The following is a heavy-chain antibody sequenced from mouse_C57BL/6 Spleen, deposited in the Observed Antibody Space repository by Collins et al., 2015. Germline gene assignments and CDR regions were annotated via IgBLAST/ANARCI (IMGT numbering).Heavy chain of an antibody. D-gene: IGHD1-1*02. CDR2: IYPGDGDT. CDR1: GYAFSSSW. J-gene: IGHJ4*01. CDR3: ARGVGRAMDY. V-gene: IGHV1-82*01. Sequence: QVQLQQSGPELVKPGASVKISCKASGYAFSSSWMNWVKQRPGKGLEWIGRIYPGDGDTNYNGKFKGKATLTADKSSSTAYMQLSSLTSEDSAVYYCARGVGRAMDYWGQGTSVTVSS.